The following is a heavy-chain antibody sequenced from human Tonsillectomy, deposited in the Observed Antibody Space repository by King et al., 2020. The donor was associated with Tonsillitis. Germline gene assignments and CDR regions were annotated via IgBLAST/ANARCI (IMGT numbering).Heavy chain of an antibody. CDR3: AKRRFTTGWFEDH. D-gene: IGHD6-19*01. J-gene: IGHJ4*02. Sequence: VQLVESGGGLVEPGGSLRLSCAASGFTFSNYAMSWVRQPPGKGLEWVSVISGSGITSYYADSGKGRFTISRDNSRNTLSLQMNSLRAEDTAVYYCAKRRFTTGWFEDHWGQGTLVTVTS. V-gene: IGHV3-23*04. CDR1: GFTFSNYA. CDR2: ISGSGITS.